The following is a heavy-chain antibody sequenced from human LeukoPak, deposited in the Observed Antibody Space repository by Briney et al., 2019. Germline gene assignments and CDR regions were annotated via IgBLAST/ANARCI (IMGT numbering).Heavy chain of an antibody. D-gene: IGHD2-15*01. Sequence: PSETLSLTCAVYGGSFSGYYWSWIRQPPGKGLEWIGEINHSGSTNYNPSLKSRVTISVDTSKSQFSLKLSSVTAADTAVYYCARVPIVVVVAATAQYYYYYGMDVWGQGTTVTVSS. CDR3: ARVPIVVVVAATAQYYYYYGMDV. CDR2: INHSGST. V-gene: IGHV4-34*01. CDR1: GGSFSGYY. J-gene: IGHJ6*02.